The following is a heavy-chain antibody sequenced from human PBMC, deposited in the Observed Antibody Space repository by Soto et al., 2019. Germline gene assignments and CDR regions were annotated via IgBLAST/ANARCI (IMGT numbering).Heavy chain of an antibody. CDR1: GFTFSSYA. CDR3: ARERSTDYYDSSGYNY. Sequence: QVQLVESGGGVVQPGRSLRLSCAASGFTFSSYAMHWVRQAPGKGLEWVAVISYDGSNKYYADSVKGRFTISRDNSKNTLYLQMNSLRAEDTAVYYWARERSTDYYDSSGYNYWGQGTLVTVSS. J-gene: IGHJ4*02. D-gene: IGHD3-22*01. CDR2: ISYDGSNK. V-gene: IGHV3-30-3*01.